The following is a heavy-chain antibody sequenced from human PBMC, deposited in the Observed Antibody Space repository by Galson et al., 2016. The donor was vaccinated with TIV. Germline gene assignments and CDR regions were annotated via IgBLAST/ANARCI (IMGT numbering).Heavy chain of an antibody. J-gene: IGHJ3*02. CDR3: ARHGDTATGDAFDI. CDR1: GFTFSRFW. D-gene: IGHD5-18*01. CDR2: ISDDATTT. Sequence: SLRLSCAASGFTFSRFWMHWVRQAPGKGLVWASRISDDATTTTYADSVKGRFTISRDNTKNTLHLQMNSLRADDTAVYYCARHGDTATGDAFDIWGQGTMVTVSS. V-gene: IGHV3-74*01.